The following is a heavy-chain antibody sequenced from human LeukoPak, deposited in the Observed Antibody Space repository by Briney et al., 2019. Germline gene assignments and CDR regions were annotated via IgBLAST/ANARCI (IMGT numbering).Heavy chain of an antibody. Sequence: ASVKVSCKASGYTFTGYYMHWVRQAPGQGLEWMGWINPNSGGTNYAQKFQGRVTMTRDTSISTAYMELSRLRSDDTAVYYCARGLGGSGSYSAAWDYWGQGTLVTVSS. CDR2: INPNSGGT. CDR1: GYTFTGYY. V-gene: IGHV1-2*02. CDR3: ARGLGGSGSYSAAWDY. D-gene: IGHD3-10*01. J-gene: IGHJ4*02.